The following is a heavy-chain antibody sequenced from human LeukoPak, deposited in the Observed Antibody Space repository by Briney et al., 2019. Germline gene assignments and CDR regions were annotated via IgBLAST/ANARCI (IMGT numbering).Heavy chain of an antibody. CDR1: GYTFTSYA. Sequence: GASVKVSCKASGYTFTSYAMNWVRQAPGQGLEWMGWINPNSGGTNYAQKFQGRVTMTRDTSISTAYMELSRLRSDDTAVYYCASQLHSSSWYFVRYWGQGTLVTVSS. CDR2: INPNSGGT. D-gene: IGHD6-13*01. CDR3: ASQLHSSSWYFVRY. J-gene: IGHJ4*02. V-gene: IGHV1-2*02.